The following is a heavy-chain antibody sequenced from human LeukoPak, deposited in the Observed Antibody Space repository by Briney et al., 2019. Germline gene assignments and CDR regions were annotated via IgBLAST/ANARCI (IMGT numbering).Heavy chain of an antibody. J-gene: IGHJ4*02. CDR2: FDPEDGET. D-gene: IGHD3-22*01. CDR1: GYTLTELS. V-gene: IGHV1-24*01. Sequence: GASVKVSCKVSGYTLTELSMHWVRQAPGKGLEWMGGFDPEDGETIYAQKFQGRVTMTEDTSTDTAYMELSSLRSEDTAVYYCATGENYYDSSGYYLWGQGTLVTASS. CDR3: ATGENYYDSSGYYL.